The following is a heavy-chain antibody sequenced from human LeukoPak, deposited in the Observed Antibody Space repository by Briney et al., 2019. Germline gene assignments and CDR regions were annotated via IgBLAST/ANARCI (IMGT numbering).Heavy chain of an antibody. V-gene: IGHV1-8*01. J-gene: IGHJ6*03. CDR1: GYTFTSYD. D-gene: IGHD2-15*01. CDR2: MNPNSGNT. CDR3: ARDNGGRAMAYYYYYYYMDV. Sequence: GASVKVSCKASGYTFTSYDINWVRQATGQGLEWMGWMNPNSGNTGYAQKFQGRVTMTRNTSISTAYMELSSLRSEDTAVYYCARDNGGRAMAYYYYYYYMDVWGKGTTVTISS.